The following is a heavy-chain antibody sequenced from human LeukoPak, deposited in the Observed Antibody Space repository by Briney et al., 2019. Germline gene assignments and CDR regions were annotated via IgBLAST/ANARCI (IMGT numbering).Heavy chain of an antibody. CDR1: GFTFSSYG. J-gene: IGHJ4*02. CDR2: IWYDGSNK. CDR3: ARDSRIAAAGPLGY. Sequence: GGSLRLSCAASGFTFSSYGMHWVRQAPGKGLEWVAVIWYDGSNKYYADSVKGRFTISRDNSKNTLYLQMNSLRAEDTAVYYCARDSRIAAAGPLGYWGQGTLVTVSS. D-gene: IGHD6-13*01. V-gene: IGHV3-33*01.